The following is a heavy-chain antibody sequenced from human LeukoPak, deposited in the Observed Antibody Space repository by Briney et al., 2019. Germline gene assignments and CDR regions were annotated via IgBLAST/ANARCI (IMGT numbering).Heavy chain of an antibody. D-gene: IGHD2-15*01. Sequence: SETLSLTCTVSGGSISSSSYYWGWLRQPPGKGLEWIGSIYYSGSTYYNPSLKSRVTISVDTSKNQFSLKLSSVTAADTAMYYCARDGTVVVPATFDYWGQGTLVTVSS. CDR1: GGSISSSSYY. CDR2: IYYSGST. J-gene: IGHJ4*02. CDR3: ARDGTVVVPATFDY. V-gene: IGHV4-39*07.